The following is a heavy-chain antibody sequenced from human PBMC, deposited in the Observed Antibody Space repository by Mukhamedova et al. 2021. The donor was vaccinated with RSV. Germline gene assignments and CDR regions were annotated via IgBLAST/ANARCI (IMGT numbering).Heavy chain of an antibody. D-gene: IGHD4-11*01. V-gene: IGHV3-7*04. J-gene: IGHJ6*02. CDR3: ARTHTVRYDGMDV. Sequence: TISRDNAKNSLYLQMNSLRAEDTAVYYCARTHTVRYDGMDVWGQGTTVTVSS.